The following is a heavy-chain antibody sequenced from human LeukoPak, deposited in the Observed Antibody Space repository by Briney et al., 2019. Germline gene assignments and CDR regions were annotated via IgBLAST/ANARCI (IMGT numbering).Heavy chain of an antibody. J-gene: IGHJ4*02. CDR1: GGSISSYY. CDR3: ARRGGGFDY. D-gene: IGHD2-15*01. V-gene: IGHV4-59*08. CDR2: IYYSGST. Sequence: SETLSLTCTVSGGSISSYYWSWIRQPPGKGLEWIGYIYYSGSTNYNPPLKSRVTISVDTSKNQFSLKLSSVTAADTAVYYCARRGGGFDYWGQGTLVTVSS.